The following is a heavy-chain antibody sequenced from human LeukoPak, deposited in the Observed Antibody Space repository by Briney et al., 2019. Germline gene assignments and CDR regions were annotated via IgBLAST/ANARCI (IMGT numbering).Heavy chain of an antibody. V-gene: IGHV4-59*01. CDR1: GGSISSYY. Sequence: SETLSLTCTVSGGSISSYYWNWIRQPPGKGLEWLGYIYYSGSTNYNPSLKSPVTISVDTSKNQFSLKLSSVTAAYTAVYYCARGGWYPESFQHWGQGALVTVSS. CDR2: IYYSGST. J-gene: IGHJ1*01. CDR3: ARGGWYPESFQH. D-gene: IGHD2-15*01.